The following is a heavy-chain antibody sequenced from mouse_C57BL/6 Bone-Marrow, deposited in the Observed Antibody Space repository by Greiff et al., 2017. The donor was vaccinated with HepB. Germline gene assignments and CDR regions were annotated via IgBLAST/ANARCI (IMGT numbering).Heavy chain of an antibody. CDR2: IYPRDGST. J-gene: IGHJ4*01. Sequence: QVHVKQSDAELVKPGASVKISCKASGYTFTDHTIHWMKQRPEQGLEWIGYIYPRDGSTKYNEKFKGKATLTADKSSSTAYMQLNSLTSEDSAVYFFARYDYDDLYYAIDYWGQGTSVTVSS. CDR3: ARYDYDDLYYAIDY. CDR1: GYTFTDHT. V-gene: IGHV1-78*01. D-gene: IGHD2-4*01.